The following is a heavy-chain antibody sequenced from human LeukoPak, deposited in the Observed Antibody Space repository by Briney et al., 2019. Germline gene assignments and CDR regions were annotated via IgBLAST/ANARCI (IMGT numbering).Heavy chain of an antibody. V-gene: IGHV6-1*01. CDR1: GDSVSSNSAA. Sequence: SQTLSLTCALSGDSVSSNSAAWNWIRQSPSRGLEWLGRRYYRSKWYNDYAVSVKSRITINPDTSKNQFSLQLNSVTPEDTAVYYCARSGCSGGSCYDRHFFDYWGQGTLVTVSS. D-gene: IGHD2-15*01. CDR2: RYYRSKWYN. CDR3: ARSGCSGGSCYDRHFFDY. J-gene: IGHJ4*02.